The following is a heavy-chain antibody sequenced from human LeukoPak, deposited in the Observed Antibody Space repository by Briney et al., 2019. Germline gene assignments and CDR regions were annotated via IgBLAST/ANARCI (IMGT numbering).Heavy chain of an antibody. CDR3: AIWTSGNY. V-gene: IGHV3-7*01. Sequence: PGGSLRLTCADSQFTFNGSWMNWVRQAPGKGLEWVANMDPTGSQKRYVDSVRGRSTISKDNPGASLYLDMHSLRAEDTAIYYCAIWTSGNYWGQGTLVTVSS. CDR1: QFTFNGSW. CDR2: MDPTGSQK. D-gene: IGHD1-1*01. J-gene: IGHJ4*02.